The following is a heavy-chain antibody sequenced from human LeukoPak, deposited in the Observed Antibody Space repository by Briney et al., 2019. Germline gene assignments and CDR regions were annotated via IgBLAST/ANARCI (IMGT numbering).Heavy chain of an antibody. V-gene: IGHV1-24*01. CDR1: GYTLTELS. D-gene: IGHD5-18*01. CDR2: FDPEDGET. J-gene: IGHJ4*02. Sequence: GASVKVSCKVSGYTLTELSMHWVRQAPGKGLEWMGGFDPEDGETIYAQKFQGRVTMTEDTSTDTAYMELSSLRSEDTAVYYCATPGGYSYGVQYYFDYWGQGTLVTVSS. CDR3: ATPGGYSYGVQYYFDY.